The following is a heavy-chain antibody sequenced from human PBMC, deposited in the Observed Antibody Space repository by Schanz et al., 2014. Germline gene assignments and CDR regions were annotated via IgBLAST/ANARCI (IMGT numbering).Heavy chain of an antibody. CDR2: ISAYNGNT. CDR3: ARGGYSSGWYDRDIAHFDY. V-gene: IGHV1-18*01. D-gene: IGHD6-19*01. CDR1: GYTFSDYG. Sequence: QVQLVQSGAEVKKPGASVKVSCKTSGYTFSDYGITWVRQAPGQGLEWMGWISAYNGNTNYAQKLQGRGTMTTDTSTSTAYMELRSLRSDDTAVYYCARGGYSSGWYDRDIAHFDYWGEGTLVIVSS. J-gene: IGHJ4*02.